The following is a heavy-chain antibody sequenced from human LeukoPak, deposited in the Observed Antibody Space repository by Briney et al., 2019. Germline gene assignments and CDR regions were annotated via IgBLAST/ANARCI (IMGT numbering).Heavy chain of an antibody. Sequence: GGSLRLSCAASGFTFSSYEMNWVRQAPGKGLEWVSYISSSASTIYYADSVKGRFTICRDNAKNSLYLQMNSLRAEDTAVYYCARDKFHYYGMDVWGQGTTVTVSS. V-gene: IGHV3-48*03. CDR3: ARDKFHYYGMDV. CDR1: GFTFSSYE. J-gene: IGHJ6*02. CDR2: ISSSASTI.